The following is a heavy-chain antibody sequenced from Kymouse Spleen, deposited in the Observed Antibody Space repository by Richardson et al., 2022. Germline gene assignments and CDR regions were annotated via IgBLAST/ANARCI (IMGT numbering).Heavy chain of an antibody. CDR1: GFTFSNAW. J-gene: IGHJ6*02. CDR3: TTGTAVAGYYYYYGMDV. D-gene: IGHD6-19*01. Sequence: EVQLVESGGGLVKPGGSLRLSCAASGFTFSNAWMSWVRQAPGKGLEWVGRIKSKTDGGTTDYAAPVKGRFTISRDDSKNTLYLQMNSLKTEDTAVYYCTTGTAVAGYYYYYGMDVWGQGTTVTVSS. V-gene: IGHV3-15*01. CDR2: IKSKTDGGTT.